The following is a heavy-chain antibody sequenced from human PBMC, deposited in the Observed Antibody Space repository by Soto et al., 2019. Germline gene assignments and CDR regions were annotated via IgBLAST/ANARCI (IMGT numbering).Heavy chain of an antibody. Sequence: QVRLQESGPGVVRPSETLSLTCTVSGVSSTSLYWSWLHQSPGKGLEWIGYIFDNGDVKYNPSLMSRLTMSIDMSKNEFSLRLKSVTAADTAMYYCARGWGSKWYYFDSWGEGTLVTVSS. CDR3: ARGWGSKWYYFDS. J-gene: IGHJ4*02. D-gene: IGHD3-16*01. CDR2: IFDNGDV. CDR1: GVSSTSLY. V-gene: IGHV4-59*11.